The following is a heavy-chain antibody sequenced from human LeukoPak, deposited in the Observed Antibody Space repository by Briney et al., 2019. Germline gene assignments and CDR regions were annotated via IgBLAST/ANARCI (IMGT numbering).Heavy chain of an antibody. V-gene: IGHV4-30-2*01. J-gene: IGHJ4*02. CDR3: ARVHAYFDY. CDR1: GGSISSGGYS. Sequence: PSETLSLTCGVSGGSISSGGYSWSWIRQPPGKGLEWIGYIYHSGSTYYNPSLKSRVTISVDRSKNQFSLKLSSVTAADTAVYYCARVHAYFDYWGQGTLVTVSS. CDR2: IYHSGST.